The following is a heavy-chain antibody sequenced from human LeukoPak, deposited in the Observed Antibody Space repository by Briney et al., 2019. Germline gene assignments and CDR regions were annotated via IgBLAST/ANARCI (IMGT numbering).Heavy chain of an antibody. CDR3: XXXRGCGSARCNNFDY. J-gene: IGHJ4*02. CDR1: GFIFSDFS. Sequence: GGSLRLSCTVSGFIFSDFSMSLVRQAPGKGLEWVAKMSEDGNEMLYVDSVKGRFTISRDNIKKSLYMQLNSLRPQNSAAYYCXXXRGCGSARCNNFDYWGQGTLVTVSS. D-gene: IGHD2-2*01. V-gene: IGHV3-7*01. CDR2: MSEDGNEM.